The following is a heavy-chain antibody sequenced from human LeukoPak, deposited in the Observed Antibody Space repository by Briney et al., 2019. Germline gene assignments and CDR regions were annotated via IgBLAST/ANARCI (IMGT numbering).Heavy chain of an antibody. J-gene: IGHJ5*02. Sequence: PGGSLRLSCAASGFTFSSYAMSWVRQAPGKGLEWVSAISGSGGSTYYADSVRGRFTISRDNSRNTLFLQMNSLGTEDTAVYYCARDRVGVQVPAANTNWFDPWGQGTLVTVSS. CDR2: ISGSGGST. CDR1: GFTFSSYA. V-gene: IGHV3-23*01. D-gene: IGHD2-2*01. CDR3: ARDRVGVQVPAANTNWFDP.